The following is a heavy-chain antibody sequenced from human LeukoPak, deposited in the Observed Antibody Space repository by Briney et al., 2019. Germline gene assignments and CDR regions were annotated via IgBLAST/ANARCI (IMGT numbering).Heavy chain of an antibody. Sequence: GGSLRLSCTVSGFTFSSYAIHWDRQAPGKGLEWVAVISYDGSNKYYADSVRGRFTISRDNSKDTLYLQMNSLRAEDTAVYYCARDFSPYTNGWYAGYWGQGTLVTVSS. CDR3: ARDFSPYTNGWYAGY. J-gene: IGHJ4*02. V-gene: IGHV3-30-3*01. CDR1: GFTFSSYA. CDR2: ISYDGSNK. D-gene: IGHD6-19*01.